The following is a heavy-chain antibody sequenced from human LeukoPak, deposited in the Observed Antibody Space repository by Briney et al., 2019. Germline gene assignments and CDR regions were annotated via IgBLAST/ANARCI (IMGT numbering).Heavy chain of an antibody. Sequence: PGGSLRLSCAASGFTVSSNYMSWVRQAPGKGLEWVSVIYSGGSTYYADSVKGRFTISRDNSKNTLYLQMNSLRAEDTAVYYCARDAGYCSGGSCYGIFDYWGQGTLVTVSS. J-gene: IGHJ4*02. CDR3: ARDAGYCSGGSCYGIFDY. V-gene: IGHV3-66*01. CDR1: GFTVSSNY. D-gene: IGHD2-15*01. CDR2: IYSGGST.